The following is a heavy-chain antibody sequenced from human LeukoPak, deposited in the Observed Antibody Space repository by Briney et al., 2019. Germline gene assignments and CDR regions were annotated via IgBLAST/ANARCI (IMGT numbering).Heavy chain of an antibody. CDR1: GFTFSSYA. D-gene: IGHD6-13*01. CDR2: ITSDGLTT. V-gene: IGHV3-64*05. CDR3: VKASSAAPRGHQSMEV. J-gene: IGHJ6*02. Sequence: GGSLRPSRSASGFTFSSYAKYWVRQAPGKGLEYVSAITSDGLTTHYADSVKGRITISRDNSRNTLYVHMSSLRTEDTAVYYCVKASSAAPRGHQSMEVWGQGNPLTVSS.